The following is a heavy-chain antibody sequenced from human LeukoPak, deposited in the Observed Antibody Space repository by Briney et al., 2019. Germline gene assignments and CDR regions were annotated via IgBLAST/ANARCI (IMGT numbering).Heavy chain of an antibody. V-gene: IGHV3-21*01. J-gene: IGHJ4*02. CDR2: TSSSSSYI. D-gene: IGHD2-21*01. CDR3: ARDRDWAFDY. CDR1: GFTFSSYS. Sequence: GGSLRLSCAASGFTFSSYSMNWVRQAPGKGLEWVSSTSSSSSYIYYADSVKGRFTIPRGNAQNSLFLQMNSLRAEDTAVYYCARDRDWAFDYWGQGTLITVSS.